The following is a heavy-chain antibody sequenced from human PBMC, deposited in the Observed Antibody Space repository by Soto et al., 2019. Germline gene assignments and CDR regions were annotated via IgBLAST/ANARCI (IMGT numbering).Heavy chain of an antibody. D-gene: IGHD5-12*01. CDR2: ISGSGAST. V-gene: IGHV3-23*01. J-gene: IGHJ4*02. CDR1: GFTFSNYA. CDR3: AKDGYSDYVGWRFDH. Sequence: EVQLLESGGGLVQPGGSLRLSCAASGFTFSNYAMSWVRQTPGKGLEWVSAISGSGASTYYADSVRGRFTISRDNSKNTLYLHMNSLRAEDRAVYYCAKDGYSDYVGWRFDHWGQGTLVTVSS.